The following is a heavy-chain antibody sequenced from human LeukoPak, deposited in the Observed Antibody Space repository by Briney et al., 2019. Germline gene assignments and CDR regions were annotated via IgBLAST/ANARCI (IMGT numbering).Heavy chain of an antibody. J-gene: IGHJ1*01. D-gene: IGHD2-2*01. CDR3: ATYSSSNGREFQY. CDR2: IQQHGSET. Sequence: QPGGSLRLSCEGSGFTFSNYWMSWVRQAPGKGLEWVANIQQHGSETYYGDSVKGRFTISRDNAKNSLYLQMNSLRAEDTAVHYCATYSSSNGREFQYWGQGTLVTVSS. V-gene: IGHV3-7*01. CDR1: GFTFSNYW.